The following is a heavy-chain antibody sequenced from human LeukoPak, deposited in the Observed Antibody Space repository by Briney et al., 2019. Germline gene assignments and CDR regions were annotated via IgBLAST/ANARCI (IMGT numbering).Heavy chain of an antibody. CDR1: GFTLSSYS. J-gene: IGHJ4*02. CDR3: ARDYYDSSGYYFSFDY. CDR2: ISSSSSTI. D-gene: IGHD3-22*01. V-gene: IGHV3-48*01. Sequence: GGSLRLSCAASGFTLSSYSMNWVRQAPGKGLEWVSYISSSSSTIYYADSVKGRFTISRDNAKNSLYLQMNSLRAEDTAVYYCARDYYDSSGYYFSFDYWGQGTLVTVSS.